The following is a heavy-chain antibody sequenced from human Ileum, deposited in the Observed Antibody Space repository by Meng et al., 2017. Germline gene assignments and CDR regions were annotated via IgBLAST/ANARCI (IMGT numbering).Heavy chain of an antibody. CDR1: GGSVSSDTYF. CDR3: ATGSFSSDLPFDY. V-gene: IGHV4-61*01. J-gene: IGHJ4*02. CDR2: IYFSGGT. D-gene: IGHD3-3*01. Sequence: VQRPEAGPGRVRPSETRSLTCTVSGGSVSSDTYFWSWIRQPPGKGLEWIGYIYFSGGTYYNPSLKSRVTISRDTSKKQFSLNLSSATAADTAVYYCATGSFSSDLPFDYWGQGTLVTVSS.